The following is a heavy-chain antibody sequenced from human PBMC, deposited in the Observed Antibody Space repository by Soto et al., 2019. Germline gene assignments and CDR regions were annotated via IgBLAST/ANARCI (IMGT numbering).Heavy chain of an antibody. Sequence: GGSLRLSCAASGFTFDDYAMHWVRQAPGKGLEWVSGISWNNGSIGYADSVKGRFTISRDNAKNSLYLQMNSLRAEDTALYYCAKDMSSGGWELDGFAAFDIWGQGTMVTVSS. CDR3: AKDMSSGGWELDGFAAFDI. D-gene: IGHD1-26*01. CDR2: ISWNNGSI. V-gene: IGHV3-9*01. CDR1: GFTFDDYA. J-gene: IGHJ3*02.